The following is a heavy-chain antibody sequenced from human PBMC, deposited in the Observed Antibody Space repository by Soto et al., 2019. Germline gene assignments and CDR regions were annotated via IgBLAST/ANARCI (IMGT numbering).Heavy chain of an antibody. CDR2: ISSSGSTI. CDR3: ARDSGYSYARFDY. CDR1: GFTFSSYE. D-gene: IGHD5-18*01. V-gene: IGHV3-48*03. J-gene: IGHJ4*02. Sequence: EVQLVESGGGLVQPGGSLRLSCAASGFTFSSYEMNWVRQAPGKGLEWVSYISSSGSTIYYADSVKGRFTISRDNAKNSLYLQMNSLRAEDTAVYYCARDSGYSYARFDYWGQGTLVTVSS.